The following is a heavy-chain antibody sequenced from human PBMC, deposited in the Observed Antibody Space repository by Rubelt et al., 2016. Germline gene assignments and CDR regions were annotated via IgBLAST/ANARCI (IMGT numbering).Heavy chain of an antibody. Sequence: QITLKESGPTLAKPTQTLTLTCALSGFSLRSRGVGVGWIRQPPGKALEWLALIYWDDDKRYSPSLKSRLTITKDTSKNQVVLTMTNMDPVDTATYYCAHNVDTAMADYWGQGTLVTVSS. CDR1: GFSLRSRGVG. CDR3: AHNVDTAMADY. D-gene: IGHD5-18*01. V-gene: IGHV2-5*02. CDR2: IYWDDDK. J-gene: IGHJ4*02.